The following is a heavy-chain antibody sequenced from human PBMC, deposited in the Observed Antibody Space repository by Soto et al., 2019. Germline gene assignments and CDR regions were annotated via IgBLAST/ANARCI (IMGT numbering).Heavy chain of an antibody. CDR3: ARDSNVVVVAATPKAMDV. J-gene: IGHJ6*02. D-gene: IGHD2-15*01. CDR2: IIPIFGTA. CDR1: GGTFSSYA. V-gene: IGHV1-69*06. Sequence: GASVKVSCKASGGTFSSYAISWVRRAPGQGLEWMGGIIPIFGTANYAQKFQGRVTITADKSTSTAYMELSSLRSEDTAVYYCARDSNVVVVAATPKAMDVWGQGTTVTVSS.